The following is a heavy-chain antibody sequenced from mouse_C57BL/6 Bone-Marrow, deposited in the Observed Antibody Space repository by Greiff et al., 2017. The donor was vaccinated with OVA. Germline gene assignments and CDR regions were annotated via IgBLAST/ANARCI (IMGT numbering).Heavy chain of an antibody. CDR3: ASLYSNYPYYYAMDY. D-gene: IGHD2-5*01. J-gene: IGHJ4*01. V-gene: IGHV1-80*01. Sequence: VQLQQSGAELVKPGASVKISCKASGYAFSSYWMNWVKQRPGKGLEWIGQIYPGDGDTNYNGKFKGKATLTADKSSSTAYMQLSSLTSEDSAVYFCASLYSNYPYYYAMDYWGQGTSVTVSS. CDR1: GYAFSSYW. CDR2: IYPGDGDT.